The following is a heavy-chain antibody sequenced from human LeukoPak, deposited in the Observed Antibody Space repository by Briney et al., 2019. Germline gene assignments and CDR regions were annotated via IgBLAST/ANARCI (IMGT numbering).Heavy chain of an antibody. CDR1: GFTLGDHA. CDR3: ISMTFYVR. D-gene: IGHD5/OR15-5a*01. V-gene: IGHV3-74*01. J-gene: IGHJ4*02. CDR2: IKSDGTIT. Sequence: PGGSLRLSCTTSGFTLGDHAMSWVRQAPGKGLVWVSRIKSDGTITDYADSVKGRFTTSRDNAKNTLYLEMNNLRADDTAVYYCISMTFYVRGGQGTLVTVSS.